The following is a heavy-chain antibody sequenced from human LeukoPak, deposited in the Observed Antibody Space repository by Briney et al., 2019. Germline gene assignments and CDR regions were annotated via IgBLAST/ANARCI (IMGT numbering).Heavy chain of an antibody. CDR3: AKGVNYYGSGTVTNDY. CDR2: ISGSGGST. Sequence: GGSLRLSCAASGFTFSSYAMSWVRQAPGKGLEWVSAISGSGGSTYYADSVKGRFTISRDNSKNTLYLQMNSLRAGDTAVYYCAKGVNYYGSGTVTNDYWGQGTLVTVSS. J-gene: IGHJ4*02. CDR1: GFTFSSYA. D-gene: IGHD3-10*01. V-gene: IGHV3-23*01.